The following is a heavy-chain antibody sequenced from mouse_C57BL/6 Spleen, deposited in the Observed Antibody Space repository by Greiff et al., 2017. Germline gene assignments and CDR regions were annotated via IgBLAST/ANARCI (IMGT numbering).Heavy chain of an antibody. CDR3: ARKESYRYDVRFAMDY. J-gene: IGHJ4*01. D-gene: IGHD2-12*01. Sequence: VQLQESGPGLVQPSQSLSITCTVSGFSLTSYGVHWVRQSPGKGLEWLGVIWSGGSTDYNAAFISRLSISKDTSKSHVYFNMNSLHADETATYDCARKESYRYDVRFAMDYWGQGTSVTVSS. V-gene: IGHV2-2*01. CDR1: GFSLTSYG. CDR2: IWSGGST.